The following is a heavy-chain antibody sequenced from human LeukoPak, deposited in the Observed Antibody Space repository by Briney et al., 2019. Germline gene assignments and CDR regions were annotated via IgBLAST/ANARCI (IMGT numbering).Heavy chain of an antibody. CDR2: IYYSGST. V-gene: IGHV4-39*07. CDR3: ARWLGVGGTPLGYYYYYMDV. D-gene: IGHD1-14*01. CDR1: GGSISSSSYY. J-gene: IGHJ6*03. Sequence: NPSETLSLTCTVSGGSISSSSYYWGWIRQPPGKGLEWIGSIYYSGSTYYNPSLKSRVTISVDTSKNQFSLKLSSVTAADTAVYYCARWLGVGGTPLGYYYYYMDVWGKGTTVTVSS.